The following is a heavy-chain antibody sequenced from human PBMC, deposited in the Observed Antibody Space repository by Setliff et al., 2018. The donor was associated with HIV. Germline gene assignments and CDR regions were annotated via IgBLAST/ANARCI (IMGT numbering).Heavy chain of an antibody. CDR1: GYTLTELS. CDR3: ATAAGVRYSSYAFDI. CDR2: FDPEDGET. D-gene: IGHD6-19*01. V-gene: IGHV1-24*01. J-gene: IGHJ3*02. Sequence: ASVKVSCKVSGYTLTELSMHWVRQAPGKGLEWMGGFDPEDGETIYAQKFQGRVTMTEDTSTDTAYMELSSLRSEDTAVYYCATAAGVRYSSYAFDIWGQGTMVTVSS.